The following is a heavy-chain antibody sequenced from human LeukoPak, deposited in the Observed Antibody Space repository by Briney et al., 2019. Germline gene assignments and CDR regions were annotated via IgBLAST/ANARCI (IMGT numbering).Heavy chain of an antibody. D-gene: IGHD5-12*01. CDR2: INWNGGST. CDR1: GFTFDDYG. CDR3: ARDRRYSGYDWDAFDI. Sequence: GGSLRLSCAASGFTFDDYGMSWVRQAPGKGLEWVSGINWNGGSTSYADSVKGRFTISRDNAKNSLYLQMNSLRAEDTALYHCARDRRYSGYDWDAFDIWGQGTMVTVSS. J-gene: IGHJ3*02. V-gene: IGHV3-20*01.